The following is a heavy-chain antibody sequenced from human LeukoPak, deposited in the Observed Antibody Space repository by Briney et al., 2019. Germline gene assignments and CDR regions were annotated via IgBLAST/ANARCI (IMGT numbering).Heavy chain of an antibody. V-gene: IGHV4-34*01. J-gene: IGHJ6*03. Sequence: PSETLSLTCAVYGGSFSGYYWSWIRQPPGKGLEWIGEINHSGSTNYNPSLKSRVTISVDTSKNQFSLKLSSVTAADAAVYYCARVASYSSSWYGQPRTYYYYMDVWGKGTTVTVSS. D-gene: IGHD6-13*01. CDR1: GGSFSGYY. CDR3: ARVASYSSSWYGQPRTYYYYMDV. CDR2: INHSGST.